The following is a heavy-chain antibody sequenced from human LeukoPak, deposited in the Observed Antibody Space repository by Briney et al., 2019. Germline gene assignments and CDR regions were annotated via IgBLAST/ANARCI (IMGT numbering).Heavy chain of an antibody. CDR1: GYTFTSYD. V-gene: IGHV1-8*01. Sequence: VASVKVSCKASGYTFTSYDINWVRQATGQGPEWMGWMNPNSGNTGYAQKFQGRVTITRDISISTAYMELSSLRSEDTAVYYCARDYGGNSGWFDPWGQGTLVTVSS. CDR3: ARDYGGNSGWFDP. D-gene: IGHD4-23*01. J-gene: IGHJ5*02. CDR2: MNPNSGNT.